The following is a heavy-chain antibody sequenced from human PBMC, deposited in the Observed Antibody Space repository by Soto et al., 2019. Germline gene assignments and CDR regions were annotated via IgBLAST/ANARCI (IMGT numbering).Heavy chain of an antibody. V-gene: IGHV4-39*01. CDR2: ICYSGST. D-gene: IGHD6-13*01. Sequence: SETLSLTCTVSGGSISSSSYYWGWIRQPPGKGLEWIGSICYSGSTYYNPSLKSRVTISVDTSKNQFSLKLSSVTAADTAAYYCARQGFEQQLIYYGMDVWGQGTTVTVSS. CDR1: GGSISSSSYY. J-gene: IGHJ6*02. CDR3: ARQGFEQQLIYYGMDV.